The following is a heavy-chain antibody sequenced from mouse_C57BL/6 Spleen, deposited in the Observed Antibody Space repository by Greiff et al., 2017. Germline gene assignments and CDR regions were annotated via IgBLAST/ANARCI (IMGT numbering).Heavy chain of an antibody. D-gene: IGHD2-10*02. CDR1: GYTFTDYE. V-gene: IGHV1-15*01. CDR2: IDPETGGT. CDR3: TGYGNYVPFAY. Sequence: QVHVKQSGAELVRPGASVTLSCKASGYTFTDYEMHWVKQTPVHGLEWIGAIDPETGGTAYNQKFKGKAILTADKSSSTAYMELRSLTSEDSAVYYCTGYGNYVPFAYWGQGTLVTVAA. J-gene: IGHJ3*01.